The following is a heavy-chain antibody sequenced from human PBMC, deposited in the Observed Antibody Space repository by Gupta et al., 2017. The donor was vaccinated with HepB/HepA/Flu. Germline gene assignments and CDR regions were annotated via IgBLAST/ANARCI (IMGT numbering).Heavy chain of an antibody. V-gene: IGHV3-7*01. D-gene: IGHD1-14*01. J-gene: IGHJ6*02. CDR1: GFSFSTYW. CDR2: IREDGGEQ. Sequence: EVLLVESGGGLVQPGGSLRVSCAASGFSFSTYWMSWVRQAPGKGLEWVANIREDGGEQVYVDSVKGRFTISRDNAKNSLYLQMTSLRDEDSAVYYCARDPYNRSTGYGMDVWGQGTTVTVSS. CDR3: ARDPYNRSTGYGMDV.